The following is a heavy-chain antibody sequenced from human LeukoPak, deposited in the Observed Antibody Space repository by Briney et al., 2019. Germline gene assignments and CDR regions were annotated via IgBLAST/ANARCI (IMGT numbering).Heavy chain of an antibody. J-gene: IGHJ4*02. V-gene: IGHV1-69*04. D-gene: IGHD5-24*01. CDR2: IIPILGIA. CDR1: GGTFSSYA. CDR3: ASPRDGYNYGTGYFDY. Sequence: GASVKVSCEASGGTFSSYAISWVRQAPGQGLEWMGRIIPILGIANYAQKFQGRVTITADKSTSTAYMELSSLRSEDTAVYYCASPRDGYNYGTGYFDYWGQGTLVTVSS.